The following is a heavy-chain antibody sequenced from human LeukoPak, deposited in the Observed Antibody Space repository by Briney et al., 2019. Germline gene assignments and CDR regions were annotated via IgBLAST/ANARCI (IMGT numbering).Heavy chain of an antibody. Sequence: NPGGSLRLSCAASGFTFSSYAMSWVRQAPGKGLEWVSAISGSGGSTYYADSVKGRFTISRDNSRNTLYLQMNSLRAEGTAVYYCARDYPISPSIAARPGYFQHWGQGTLVTVSS. V-gene: IGHV3-23*01. CDR3: ARDYPISPSIAARPGYFQH. CDR1: GFTFSSYA. D-gene: IGHD6-6*01. J-gene: IGHJ1*01. CDR2: ISGSGGST.